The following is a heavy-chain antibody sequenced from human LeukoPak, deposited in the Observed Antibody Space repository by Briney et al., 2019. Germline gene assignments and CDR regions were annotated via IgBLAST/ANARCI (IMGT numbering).Heavy chain of an antibody. CDR1: GFTFSSYS. CDR3: ARGGWAAAMDGDY. J-gene: IGHJ4*02. CDR2: ISSSSSYI. Sequence: GGSLRLSCAASGFTFSSYSTNWVRQAPGKGLEWVSSISSSSSYIYYADSVKGRFTISRDNAKNSLYLQMNSLRAEDTAVYYCARGGWAAAMDGDYWGQGTLVTVSS. D-gene: IGHD2-2*01. V-gene: IGHV3-21*01.